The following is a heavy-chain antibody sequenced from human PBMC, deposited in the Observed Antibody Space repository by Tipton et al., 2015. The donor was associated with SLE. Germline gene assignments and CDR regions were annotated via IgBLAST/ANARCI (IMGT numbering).Heavy chain of an antibody. J-gene: IGHJ3*02. CDR2: ISSSSSYI. CDR3: ARGQQLVIDAFDI. Sequence: SLRLSCAASGFTFSSYSMNWVRQAPGKGLEWVSSISSSSSYIYYADSVKGRFTISRDNAKNSLYLQMNSLRAEDTAVYYCARGQQLVIDAFDIWGQGTMVTVSS. D-gene: IGHD6-13*01. CDR1: GFTFSSYS. V-gene: IGHV3-21*01.